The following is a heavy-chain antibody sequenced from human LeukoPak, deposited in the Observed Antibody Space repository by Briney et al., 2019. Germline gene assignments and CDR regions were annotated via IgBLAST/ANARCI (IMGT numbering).Heavy chain of an antibody. J-gene: IGHJ4*02. CDR1: GFTFSNYW. D-gene: IGHD3-16*01. CDR3: ASNWGSYPDC. V-gene: IGHV3-7*03. CDR2: IKQDGSEK. Sequence: GGSLRLSCAASGFTFSNYWMTWVRQAPGKGLEWVANIKQDGSEKYYVDSVKGRFSISRDNAKNSLYLQMNSLGAEDTALYYCASNWGSYPDCWGQGALVTVSA.